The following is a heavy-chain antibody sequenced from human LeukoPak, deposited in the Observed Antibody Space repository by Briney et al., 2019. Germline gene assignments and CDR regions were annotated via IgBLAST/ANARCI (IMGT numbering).Heavy chain of an antibody. CDR3: ASTAAAETLDAFDI. CDR2: ISSSGSTI. J-gene: IGHJ3*02. Sequence: PGGSLRLSCAASGFTFSSYEMNCVRQAPGKGREWGSYISSSGSTIYYADSVKGRFTISRDNAKNSLYLRMNSLRAEDTAVYYCASTAAAETLDAFDIWGQGTMVTVSS. V-gene: IGHV3-48*03. D-gene: IGHD6-13*01. CDR1: GFTFSSYE.